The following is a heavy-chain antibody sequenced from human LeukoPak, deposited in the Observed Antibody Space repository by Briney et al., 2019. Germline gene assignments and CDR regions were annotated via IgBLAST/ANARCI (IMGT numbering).Heavy chain of an antibody. CDR3: ARDHGYDDNPNPYYFDY. D-gene: IGHD1-14*01. Sequence: SETLSLTCTVSGDSVSDDYFTWIRQPAGKGLEWIGRIYTSGSTNYNPSLKSRVTMSVDTSKNQFSLKLSSVTAADTAVYYCARDHGYDDNPNPYYFDYWGQGTLVTVSS. CDR1: GDSVSDDY. V-gene: IGHV4-4*07. CDR2: IYTSGST. J-gene: IGHJ4*02.